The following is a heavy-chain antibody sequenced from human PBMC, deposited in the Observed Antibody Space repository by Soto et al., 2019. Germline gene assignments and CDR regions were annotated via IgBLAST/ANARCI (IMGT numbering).Heavy chain of an antibody. CDR3: VRKYPGTRPFDY. CDR1: GFTFNSYA. J-gene: IGHJ4*01. D-gene: IGHD2-2*01. V-gene: IGHV3-23*01. Sequence: GGALRLSCAASGFTFNSYAMNGVRQAPGKGLAWVSAIGTDGNTYYANSVKGRFTISRDNSRTTLYLQMNSLRVEDTALYYCVRKYPGTRPFDYWGQGTLVTVSS. CDR2: IGTDGNT.